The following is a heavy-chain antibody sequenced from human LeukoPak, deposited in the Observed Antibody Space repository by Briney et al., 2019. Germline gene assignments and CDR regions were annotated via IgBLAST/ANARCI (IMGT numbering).Heavy chain of an antibody. CDR2: IYYSGST. CDR1: GGSISSSSYY. J-gene: IGHJ4*02. Sequence: SETLSLTCTVSGGSISSSSYYWSWIRQPPGKGLEWIGYIYYSGSTNYNPSLKSRVTISVDTSKNQFSLKLSSVTAADTAVYYCARTELVWLFDYWGQGTLVTVSS. V-gene: IGHV4-61*01. D-gene: IGHD1-14*01. CDR3: ARTELVWLFDY.